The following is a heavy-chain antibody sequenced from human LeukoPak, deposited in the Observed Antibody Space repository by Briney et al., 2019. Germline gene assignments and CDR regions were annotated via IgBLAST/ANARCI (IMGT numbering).Heavy chain of an antibody. J-gene: IGHJ6*02. CDR3: ARIRVYRSSRYKKPYNNYGMDV. CDR2: IDWDDDK. Sequence: ESGPALVKPTQTLTLTCTFSGFSLSTSGMCVSWIRQPPGKALEWLARIDWDDDKYYSTSLKTRLTISKDTSKNQVVLTMPNMDPRDPATYYWARIRVYRSSRYKKPYNNYGMDVWGQGPTVTVSS. D-gene: IGHD6-13*01. V-gene: IGHV2-70*11. CDR1: GFSLSTSGMC.